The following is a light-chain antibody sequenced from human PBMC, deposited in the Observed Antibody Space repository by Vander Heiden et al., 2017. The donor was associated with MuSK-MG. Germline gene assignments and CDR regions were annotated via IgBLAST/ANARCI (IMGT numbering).Light chain of an antibody. CDR1: SSDVGAYNY. J-gene: IGLJ3*02. CDR2: EVT. CDR3: SSYTSTSTWV. V-gene: IGLV2-14*01. Sequence: QSALTQPASVSGSPGQSITISCTGTSSDVGAYNYVSWYQQHPGKAPIFTIYEVTKRPAGVSNRFSGSKSGTTASLTISGRQAEDEADYYCSSYTSTSTWVFGGGTKLTVL.